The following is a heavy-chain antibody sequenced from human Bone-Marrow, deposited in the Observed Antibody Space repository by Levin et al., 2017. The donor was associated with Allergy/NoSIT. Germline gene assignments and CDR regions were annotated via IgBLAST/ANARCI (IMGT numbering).Heavy chain of an antibody. Sequence: PGGSLRLSCAASGFTFTTYTMHWVRQAPGKGLDWVALIAHDGSKEYYADSVKGRFTISRDDSKNTLYLQMNSLRVEDTASYYCARATVTEGGWFDPWGQGTLVTVSS. CDR3: ARATVTEGGWFDP. J-gene: IGHJ5*02. CDR1: GFTFTTYT. CDR2: IAHDGSKE. D-gene: IGHD4-17*01. V-gene: IGHV3-30-3*01.